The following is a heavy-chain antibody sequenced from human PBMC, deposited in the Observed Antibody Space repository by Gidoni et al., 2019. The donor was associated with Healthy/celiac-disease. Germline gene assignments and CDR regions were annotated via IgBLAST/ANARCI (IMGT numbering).Heavy chain of an antibody. CDR3: ARERRGGYVFDY. CDR2: INHSGST. V-gene: IGHV4-34*01. Sequence: QVQLQQWGAGLLKPSETLSLTCAVYGGSFSGYYWSWIRQPPGKGLEWIGEINHSGSTNYNPSLKSRVTISVDTSKNQFSLKLSSVTAADTAVYYCARERRGGYVFDYWGQGTLVTVSS. J-gene: IGHJ4*02. D-gene: IGHD5-12*01. CDR1: GGSFSGYY.